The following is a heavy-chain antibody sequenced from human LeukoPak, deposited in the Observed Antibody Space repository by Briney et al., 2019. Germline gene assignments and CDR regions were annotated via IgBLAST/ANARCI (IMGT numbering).Heavy chain of an antibody. J-gene: IGHJ2*01. CDR1: GYTFTSYG. CDR2: ISAYNGNT. V-gene: IGHV1-18*01. Sequence: GASVKVSCKASGYTFTSYGISWVRQAPGQGLEWMGWISAYNGNTNYAQKLQGRVTMTTDTSTSTAYMELRSLRSDDTAVYYCARDRRYYGSGSLWYFDLWGRGTLVTVSS. CDR3: ARDRRYYGSGSLWYFDL. D-gene: IGHD3-10*01.